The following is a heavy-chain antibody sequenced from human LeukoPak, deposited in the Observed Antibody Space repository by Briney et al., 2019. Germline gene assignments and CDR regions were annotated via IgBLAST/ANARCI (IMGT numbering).Heavy chain of an antibody. V-gene: IGHV3-33*01. CDR2: IWSDGSRQ. J-gene: IGHJ5*02. Sequence: GRSLRLSCAASGFIFSSSAMHWVRQTPGTGLEWVAVIWSDGSRQYYLDSVKGRFTISRDNSKNTLYLQMDSLRAEDTAVYSCARGAADNGNPNYFDPWGRGTLVTVSS. CDR1: GFIFSSSA. CDR3: ARGAADNGNPNYFDP. D-gene: IGHD5-24*01.